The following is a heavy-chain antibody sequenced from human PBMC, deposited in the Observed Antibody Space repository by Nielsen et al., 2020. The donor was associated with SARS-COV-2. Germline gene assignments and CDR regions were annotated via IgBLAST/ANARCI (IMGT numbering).Heavy chain of an antibody. CDR3: ARGLGDL. Sequence: ASVKVSCKASGYTFTGYYMHWVRQAPGQGLEWMGRINPNSGGTNYAQKFQGRVTLTRNTSETTAYMEVSSLTSDDTAVYYCARGLGDLWGQGTVVTVSS. D-gene: IGHD7-27*01. V-gene: IGHV1-2*06. CDR1: GYTFTGYY. J-gene: IGHJ5*02. CDR2: INPNSGGT.